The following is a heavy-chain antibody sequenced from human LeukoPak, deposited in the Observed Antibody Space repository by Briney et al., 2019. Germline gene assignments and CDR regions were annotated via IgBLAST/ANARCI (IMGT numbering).Heavy chain of an antibody. V-gene: IGHV3-53*05. J-gene: IGHJ4*02. Sequence: GGSLRLSCVASAFSDKSNYMSWVRQAPGKGLEWVSVSYSGGSTYYEDSVKGRFTVSSDVSKNTLYLQMNSLRAEDTAVYYCARIPVVESFDYWGQGTLVTVSS. CDR1: AFSDKSNY. D-gene: IGHD2-2*01. CDR3: ARIPVVESFDY. CDR2: SYSGGST.